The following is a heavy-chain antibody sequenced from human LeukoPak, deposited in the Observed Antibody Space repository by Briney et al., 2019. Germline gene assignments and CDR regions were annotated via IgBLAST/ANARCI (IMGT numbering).Heavy chain of an antibody. CDR2: IKQDGSEK. J-gene: IGHJ4*02. D-gene: IGHD3-10*01. CDR3: ARDITDGSGSYYRSTPFDY. Sequence: GGSLRLSCAASGFTFSSYWMSWVRQAPGKGLEWVANIKQDGSEKYYVDSVKGRFTISRDNAKNSLYLQMNSLRAGDTAVYYCARDITDGSGSYYRSTPFDYWGQGTLVTVSS. V-gene: IGHV3-7*01. CDR1: GFTFSSYW.